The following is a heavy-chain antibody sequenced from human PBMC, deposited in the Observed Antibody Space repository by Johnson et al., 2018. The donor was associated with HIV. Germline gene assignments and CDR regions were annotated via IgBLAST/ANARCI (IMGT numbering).Heavy chain of an antibody. CDR2: ISYDGSNK. J-gene: IGHJ3*02. CDR3: ATDPQFLEWLLRGGTDAFHI. V-gene: IGHV3-30*14. CDR1: GFTFSSYA. Sequence: QVQLVESGGGVVQPGRSLRLSCAASGFTFSSYAMHWVRQAPGKGLEWVAVISYDGSNKYYADSVKGRFTISRDNSKNTLYLQMNSLKTEDTALYYCATDPQFLEWLLRGGTDAFHIWGQGTMVTVSS. D-gene: IGHD3-3*01.